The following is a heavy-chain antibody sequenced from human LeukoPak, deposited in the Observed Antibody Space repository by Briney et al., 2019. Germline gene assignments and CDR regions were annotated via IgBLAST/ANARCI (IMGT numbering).Heavy chain of an antibody. CDR2: IDYDSTHI. CDR1: GFTFCNFA. D-gene: IGHD3-9*01. V-gene: IGHV3-21*01. Sequence: GGSLRLSVAASGFTFCNFAMNWVAQVPGRGLRWGSSIDYDSTHIYYAASVRGRFTISRDNARNSVYLQMNSLRVEDTAVYYCARDPLRYLRVGHYDYWGQGTLVAVSS. J-gene: IGHJ4*02. CDR3: ARDPLRYLRVGHYDY.